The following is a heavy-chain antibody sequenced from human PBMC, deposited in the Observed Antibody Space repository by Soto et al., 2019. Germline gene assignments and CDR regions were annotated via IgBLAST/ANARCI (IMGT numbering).Heavy chain of an antibody. CDR2: INAGNGNT. D-gene: IGHD5-18*01. CDR3: ARSRGYSYGDDAFDI. Sequence: ASVKVSCKASGYTFTSYAMHWVRQAPGQRLEWMGWINAGNGNTKYSQKFQGRVTITRDTSASTAYMELSSPRSEDTAVYYCARSRGYSYGDDAFDIWGQGTMVTVSS. CDR1: GYTFTSYA. J-gene: IGHJ3*02. V-gene: IGHV1-3*01.